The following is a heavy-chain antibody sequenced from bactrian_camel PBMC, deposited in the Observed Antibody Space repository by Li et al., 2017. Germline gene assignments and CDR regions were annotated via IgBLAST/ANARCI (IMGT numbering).Heavy chain of an antibody. CDR3: VALAWGFNY. V-gene: IGHV3S26*01. J-gene: IGHJ4*01. CDR1: GFTFSSYW. Sequence: QVQLVESGGGLVQPGGSLTLSCAASGFTFSSYWMYWVRQAPGKGLEGVAAIDSDGSTSYADSVKGRFTISRGNTMNTAYLQMDSLKSDDTAQYCCVALAWGFNYWGQGTQVTVS. CDR2: IDSDGST. D-gene: IGHD1*01.